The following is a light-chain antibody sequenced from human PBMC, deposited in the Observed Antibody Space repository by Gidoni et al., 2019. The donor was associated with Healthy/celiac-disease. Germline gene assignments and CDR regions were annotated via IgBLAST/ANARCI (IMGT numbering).Light chain of an antibody. J-gene: IGKJ4*01. V-gene: IGKV1-33*01. CDR3: QQYDNLLPLT. CDR1: QDISNY. Sequence: DIQMTQSPSSLSASVGDRVTITCQASQDISNYLNWYQQKTGKAPNLLIYDASNLEKGVPSRFSGSGSGTDFTFTISSLQPEDIATYYCQQYDNLLPLTFGGGTKVEIK. CDR2: DAS.